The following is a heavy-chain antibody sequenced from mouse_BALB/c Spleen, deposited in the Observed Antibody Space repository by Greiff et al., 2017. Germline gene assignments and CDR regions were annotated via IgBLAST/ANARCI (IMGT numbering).Heavy chain of an antibody. J-gene: IGHJ3*01. CDR1: GFTFSSFG. CDR3: ARSRAARATAWFAY. Sequence: DVHLVESGGGLVQPGGSRKLSCAASGFTFSSFGMHWVRQAPEKGLEWVAYISSGSSTIYYADTVKGRFTISRDNPKNTLFLQMTSLRSEDTAMYYCARSRAARATAWFAYWGQGTLVTVSA. V-gene: IGHV5-17*02. D-gene: IGHD3-1*01. CDR2: ISSGSSTI.